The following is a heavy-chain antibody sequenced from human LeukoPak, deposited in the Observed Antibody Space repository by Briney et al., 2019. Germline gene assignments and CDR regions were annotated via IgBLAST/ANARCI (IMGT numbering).Heavy chain of an antibody. V-gene: IGHV3-23*01. CDR3: ARRLSSSMDY. D-gene: IGHD6-6*01. CDR2: ISGSGGST. J-gene: IGHJ4*02. Sequence: GGSLRLSCAASGFTFSSYAMSWVRQAPGKGLEWVSAISGSGGSTSYAQKFQGRVTMTRDTSTSTVYMELSSLRSEDTAVYYCARRLSSSMDYWGQGTLITVSS. CDR1: GFTFSSYA.